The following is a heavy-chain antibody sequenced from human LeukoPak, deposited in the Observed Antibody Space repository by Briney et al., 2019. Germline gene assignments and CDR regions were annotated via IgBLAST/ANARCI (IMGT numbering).Heavy chain of an antibody. D-gene: IGHD4-17*01. J-gene: IGHJ6*02. CDR2: IYYSGST. Sequence: SETLSLTCTVSGGSISSYYWSWIRQPPGKGLEWIGYIYYSGSTNYNPSLKSRVTISVDTSKNQFSLKLSSVTAADTAVYYCARHSTVTLYYYGMDVWGQGTTVTVSS. V-gene: IGHV4-59*08. CDR1: GGSISSYY. CDR3: ARHSTVTLYYYGMDV.